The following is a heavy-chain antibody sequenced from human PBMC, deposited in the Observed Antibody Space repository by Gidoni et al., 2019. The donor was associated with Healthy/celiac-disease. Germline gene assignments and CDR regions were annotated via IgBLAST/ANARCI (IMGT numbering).Heavy chain of an antibody. CDR3: ARDTPRLTRDGYNTEFDY. CDR2: ISAYNGNT. D-gene: IGHD5-12*01. Sequence: QVQLVQSGAEVKKPGASVNVHCKASADTFTSDDIRWVRQAPGQGLEWMGWISAYNGNTNYAKKLQGRVTMTTDTSTSTAYMELRSLRSDDTAVYYCARDTPRLTRDGYNTEFDYWGQGTLVTVSS. J-gene: IGHJ4*02. V-gene: IGHV1-18*01. CDR1: ADTFTSDD.